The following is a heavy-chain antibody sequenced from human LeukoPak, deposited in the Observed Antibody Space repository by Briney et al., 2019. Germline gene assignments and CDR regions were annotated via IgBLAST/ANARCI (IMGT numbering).Heavy chain of an antibody. Sequence: SVKVSCKASGGTFSSYAISWVRRAPGQGLEWMGGIIPIFGTANYAQKFQGRVTITADKSTSTAYMELSSLRSEDTAVYYCARDGEYSSGWGTPDYWGQGTLVTVSS. CDR3: ARDGEYSSGWGTPDY. D-gene: IGHD6-19*01. CDR1: GGTFSSYA. CDR2: IIPIFGTA. V-gene: IGHV1-69*06. J-gene: IGHJ4*02.